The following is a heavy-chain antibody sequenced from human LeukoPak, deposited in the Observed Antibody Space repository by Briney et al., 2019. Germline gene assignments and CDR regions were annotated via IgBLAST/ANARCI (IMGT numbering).Heavy chain of an antibody. V-gene: IGHV3-30*02. CDR3: AKSLSSRGLIIPKTSRYFDY. CDR1: GFTVSSNY. Sequence: GGSLRLSCAASGFTVSSNYMSWVRQAPGKGLEWVAFIWSDGRNRYYVDSVKGRFTISRDNSKNTLYLQMDSLRAEDTAVYYCAKSLSSRGLIIPKTSRYFDYWGQGTLVTVSS. J-gene: IGHJ4*02. CDR2: IWSDGRNR. D-gene: IGHD3-10*01.